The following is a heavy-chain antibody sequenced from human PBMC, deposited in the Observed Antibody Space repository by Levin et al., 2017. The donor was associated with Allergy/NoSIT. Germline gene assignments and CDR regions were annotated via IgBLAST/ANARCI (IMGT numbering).Heavy chain of an antibody. Sequence: SCAVSGGSISSSNWWSWVRQPPGKGLEWIGEIYHSGSTNYNPSLKSRVTISVDKSKNQFSLKLSSVTAADTAVYYCARDLPTMVRGVIIGNWFDPWGQGTLVTVSS. CDR1: GGSISSSNW. J-gene: IGHJ5*02. V-gene: IGHV4-4*02. CDR2: IYHSGST. D-gene: IGHD3-10*01. CDR3: ARDLPTMVRGVIIGNWFDP.